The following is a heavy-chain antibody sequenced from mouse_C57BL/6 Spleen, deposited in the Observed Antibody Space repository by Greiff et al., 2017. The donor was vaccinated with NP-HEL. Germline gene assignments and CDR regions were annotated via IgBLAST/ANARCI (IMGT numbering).Heavy chain of an antibody. V-gene: IGHV1-39*01. J-gene: IGHJ1*03. CDR1: GYSFTDYN. Sequence: VQLQQSGPELVKPGASVKISCKASGYSFTDYNMNWVKQSNGKSLEWIGVINPNNGSTSYNQKFKGKATLTVDQSSSTAYMQLNSLTSEDSAVYYCARRGYGGSYGYFDVWGTGTTVTVSS. CDR2: INPNNGST. CDR3: ARRGYGGSYGYFDV. D-gene: IGHD1-1*01.